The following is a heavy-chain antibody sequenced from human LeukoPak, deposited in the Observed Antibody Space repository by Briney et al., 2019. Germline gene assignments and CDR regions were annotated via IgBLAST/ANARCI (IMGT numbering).Heavy chain of an antibody. CDR1: GFIFGSHA. CDR3: GKTTVGYSSGQKPAWPVDY. Sequence: GGSLGLSCEASGFIFGSHAMYWVRQAPGKGLEWVAGIFGSGGSPHYADSVKGRFTISRDNSRNTVYLQINSLRAEDTAVYYCGKTTVGYSSGQKPAWPVDYWGQGTLVTVSS. CDR2: IFGSGGSP. V-gene: IGHV3-23*01. J-gene: IGHJ4*02. D-gene: IGHD5-18*01.